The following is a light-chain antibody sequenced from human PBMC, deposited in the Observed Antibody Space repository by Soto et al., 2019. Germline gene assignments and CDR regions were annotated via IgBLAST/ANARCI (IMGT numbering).Light chain of an antibody. J-gene: IGLJ1*01. CDR3: SSYAGSNNFV. CDR1: SSDVGGYNY. Sequence: QSALTQPRSVSGSPGQSVTISCTGTSSDVGGYNYVSWYQQHPGKAPKLMIYDVSKRPSGVPDRFSGSKSGNTASLTVSGLQAEDEADYYCSSYAGSNNFVFGTGTKVTVL. V-gene: IGLV2-11*01. CDR2: DVS.